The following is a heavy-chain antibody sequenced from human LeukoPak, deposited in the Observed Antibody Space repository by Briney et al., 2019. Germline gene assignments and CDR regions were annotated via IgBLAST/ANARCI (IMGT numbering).Heavy chain of an antibody. V-gene: IGHV3-30*02. J-gene: IGHJ4*02. CDR2: IRYDGSNK. Sequence: PGGSLRLSCAASGFIFSSHGMNWVRQAPGKGLEWVAFIRYDGSNKYYADSVKGRFTISRDNAKNSLYLQMNSLRAEDTAVYYCARDSSGWNRVDYWGQGTLVTVSS. CDR1: GFIFSSHG. CDR3: ARDSSGWNRVDY. D-gene: IGHD6-19*01.